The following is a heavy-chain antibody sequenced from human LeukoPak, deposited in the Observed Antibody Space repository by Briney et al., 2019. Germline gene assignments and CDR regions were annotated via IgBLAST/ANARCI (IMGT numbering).Heavy chain of an antibody. CDR1: GYTFTTYT. V-gene: IGHV1-18*01. CDR3: ARDAYCGGDCSVNYGMDV. Sequence: ASVKVSCKASGYTFTTYTMHWVRQAPGQRLEWMGWISAYNGNTNYAQKLQGRVTMTTDTSTSTAYMELRSLRSDDTAVYYCARDAYCGGDCSVNYGMDVWGQGTTVTVSS. J-gene: IGHJ6*02. CDR2: ISAYNGNT. D-gene: IGHD2-21*02.